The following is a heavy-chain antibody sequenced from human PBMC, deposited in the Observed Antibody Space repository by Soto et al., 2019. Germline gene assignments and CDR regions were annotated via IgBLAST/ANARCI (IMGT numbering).Heavy chain of an antibody. CDR1: GGSISSYY. Sequence: SETLSLTCTVSGGSISSYYWSWIRQPPGKGLEWIGYIYYSGSTNYNPSLKSRVTISVDTSKNQFSLKLSSVTAADTAVYYCARLRETENWFEPWCQGTLVTVSS. CDR2: IYYSGST. J-gene: IGHJ5*02. CDR3: ARLRETENWFEP. V-gene: IGHV4-59*08. D-gene: IGHD1-1*01.